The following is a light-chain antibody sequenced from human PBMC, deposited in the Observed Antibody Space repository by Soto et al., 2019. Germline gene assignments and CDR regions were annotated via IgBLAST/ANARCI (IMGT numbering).Light chain of an antibody. CDR3: QLYDSSPGYI. CDR1: QSINNNY. V-gene: IGKV3-20*01. CDR2: GAS. J-gene: IGKJ2*01. Sequence: EIVLTQSPGTLSLSPGERATLSCRASQSINNNYLAWYRQKPGQAPRLLIYGASTRSTGIPDRFSGSGSVTDFTLTVSRLEPEEFSVYFCQLYDSSPGYIFGQGTKLEVK.